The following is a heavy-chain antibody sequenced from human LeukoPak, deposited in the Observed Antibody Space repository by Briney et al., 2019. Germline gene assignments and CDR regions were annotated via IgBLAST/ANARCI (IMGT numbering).Heavy chain of an antibody. CDR1: GYTFKTYA. CDR3: ARDPSNTSGWYFYFDY. D-gene: IGHD6-19*01. V-gene: IGHV1-18*01. Sequence: ASVKVSCKASGYTFKTYAVSWVRQAPGQGLEWMGWISTYNGDTKHSQNFQGRVTLTTDTSTSTAYMELRSLRSDDTAVYYCARDPSNTSGWYFYFDYWGQGSLVTVSS. CDR2: ISTYNGDT. J-gene: IGHJ4*02.